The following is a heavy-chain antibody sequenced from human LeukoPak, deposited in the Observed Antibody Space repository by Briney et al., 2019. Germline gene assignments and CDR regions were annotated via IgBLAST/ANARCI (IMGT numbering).Heavy chain of an antibody. CDR2: IKQDGSEK. CDR1: GFTFGTYW. CDR3: VRDTYRIAVAGSSGLGY. J-gene: IGHJ4*02. V-gene: IGHV3-7*01. Sequence: GGSLRLSYAASGFTFGTYWMGWVRQAPGKGLEWVANIKQDGSEKSYVDSVKGRFSISRDNVKNSVYLQMHSLRAEDTAIYYCVRDTYRIAVAGSSGLGYWGQGTLVTVSS. D-gene: IGHD6-19*01.